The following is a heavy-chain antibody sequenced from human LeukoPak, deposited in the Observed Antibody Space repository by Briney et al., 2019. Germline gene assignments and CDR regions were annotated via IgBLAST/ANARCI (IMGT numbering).Heavy chain of an antibody. Sequence: ASVKVSCKVSGYTLTELSMHWGRQAPGKGPEWRGGFDPEDGETIYAQKFQGRVTMTEDTSTDTAYMELSSLRSEDTAVYYCATVVGGWSLRRFDYRGQGTLVTVSS. CDR2: FDPEDGET. CDR3: ATVVGGWSLRRFDY. J-gene: IGHJ4*02. D-gene: IGHD6-19*01. CDR1: GYTLTELS. V-gene: IGHV1-24*01.